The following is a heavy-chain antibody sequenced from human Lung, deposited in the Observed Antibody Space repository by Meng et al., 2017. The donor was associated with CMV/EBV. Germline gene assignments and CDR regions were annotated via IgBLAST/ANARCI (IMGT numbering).Heavy chain of an antibody. V-gene: IGHV3-43D*04. CDR2: ITWVGIST. CDR3: AKDNDYDSSGYYFDY. CDR1: GFSFDDYA. Sequence: GESLKISCAASGFSFDDYAMHWVRQAPGKGLECVSLITWVGISTYYADSVKGRFTISRDNSKNFLYLEMHSLRAEDSAFYYCAKDNDYDSSGYYFDYWGQGTLVTVSS. D-gene: IGHD3-22*01. J-gene: IGHJ4*02.